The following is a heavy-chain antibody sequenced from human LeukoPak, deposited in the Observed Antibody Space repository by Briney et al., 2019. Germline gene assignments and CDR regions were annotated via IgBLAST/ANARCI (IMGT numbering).Heavy chain of an antibody. CDR1: GGSISSHY. V-gene: IGHV4-59*11. CDR2: IYYSGST. J-gene: IGHJ4*02. Sequence: SETLSLTCTVSGGSISSHYWSWIRQPPGKGLEWIGYIYYSGSTNYNPSLKSRVTISVDTSKNQFSLKLSSVTAADTAVYYCARGYGFWSGYLYDYWGQGTLVTVSS. D-gene: IGHD3-3*01. CDR3: ARGYGFWSGYLYDY.